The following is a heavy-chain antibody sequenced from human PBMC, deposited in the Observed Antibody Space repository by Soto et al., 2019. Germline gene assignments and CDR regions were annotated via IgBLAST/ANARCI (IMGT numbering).Heavy chain of an antibody. J-gene: IGHJ6*03. Sequence: SETLSLTCTVSGGSISSYYWSWIRQPPGKGLEWIGYIYYSGSTNYNPSLKSRVTISVDTSKNQFSLKLSSVTAADTAVYYCARGGIAAAGLYYYYYYYMDVWGKGTTVTVSS. D-gene: IGHD6-13*01. CDR1: GGSISSYY. CDR3: ARGGIAAAGLYYYYYYYMDV. V-gene: IGHV4-59*01. CDR2: IYYSGST.